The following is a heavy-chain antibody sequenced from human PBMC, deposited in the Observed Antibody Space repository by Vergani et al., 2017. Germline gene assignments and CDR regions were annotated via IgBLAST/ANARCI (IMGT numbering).Heavy chain of an antibody. J-gene: IGHJ4*02. Sequence: QVHLVESGGGVVQPGRSLRLSCVVSGFTSSYYGMHWVRQAPGKGLEWVAVISYDGTQKYYADSVKGRFTISRDNSKSTLYLQMNSLKTEDTAVYYCTTPTKWELRYYFDYWGQGTLVTVSS. CDR3: TTPTKWELRYYFDY. D-gene: IGHD3-9*01. CDR2: ISYDGTQK. V-gene: IGHV3-30*03. CDR1: GFTSSYYG.